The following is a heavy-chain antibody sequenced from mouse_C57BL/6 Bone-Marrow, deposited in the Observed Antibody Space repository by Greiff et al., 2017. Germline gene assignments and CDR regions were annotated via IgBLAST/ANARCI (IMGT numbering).Heavy chain of an antibody. Sequence: VMLVESGAELVKPGASVKLSCKASGYTFTEYTIHWVKQRSGQGLEWIGGFYPGSGSIKYNEKFKDKATLTADKSSSTVYMELSRLTSEDSAVYFCARHERYYSRGYFDVWGKGTTVTVSS. V-gene: IGHV1-62-2*01. CDR2: FYPGSGSI. CDR3: ARHERYYSRGYFDV. D-gene: IGHD1-1*01. J-gene: IGHJ1*03. CDR1: GYTFTEYT.